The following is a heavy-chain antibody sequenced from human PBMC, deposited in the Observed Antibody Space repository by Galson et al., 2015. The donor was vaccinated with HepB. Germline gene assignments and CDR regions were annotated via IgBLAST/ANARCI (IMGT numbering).Heavy chain of an antibody. Sequence: LRLSCAASGFTFSSYSMNWVRQAPGKGLEWVSSISSSSSYIYYADSVKGRFTISRDNAKNSLYLQMNSLRAEDTAVYYCVPGPPAAGTKRPSQVQHWSQGTLVTVSS. J-gene: IGHJ1*01. V-gene: IGHV3-21*01. D-gene: IGHD6-13*01. CDR2: ISSSSSYI. CDR1: GFTFSSYS. CDR3: VPGPPAAGTKRPSQVQH.